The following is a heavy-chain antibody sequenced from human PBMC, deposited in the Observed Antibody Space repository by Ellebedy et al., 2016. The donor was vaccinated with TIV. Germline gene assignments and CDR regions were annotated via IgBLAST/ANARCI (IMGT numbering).Heavy chain of an antibody. CDR1: GFTFSSYA. CDR3: ARGPRFGESSFDY. J-gene: IGHJ4*02. V-gene: IGHV3-48*02. CDR2: ISGTGSSTI. Sequence: GESLKISCVASGFTFSSYAMSWVRQAPGKGLDWVSAISGTGSSTIYYADSVKGRFTISRDNAKNSLSLQMNSLRDEDTAVYYCARGPRFGESSFDYWGQGTLVTVSS. D-gene: IGHD3-10*01.